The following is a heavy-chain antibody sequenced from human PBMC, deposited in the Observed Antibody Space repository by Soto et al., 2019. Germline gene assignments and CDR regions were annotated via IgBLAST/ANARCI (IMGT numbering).Heavy chain of an antibody. CDR3: ARHAATGSSGWYVFDY. CDR2: IYYSGST. V-gene: IGHV4-39*01. D-gene: IGHD6-19*01. J-gene: IGHJ4*02. CDR1: GGSISSSSYY. Sequence: SETLSLTCTVSGGSISSSSYYWGWIRQPPGKGLEWIGSIYYSGSTYYNPSLKSRVTISVDTSKNQFSLKLSSVTAADTAVYYCARHAATGSSGWYVFDYWGQGTLVTVSS.